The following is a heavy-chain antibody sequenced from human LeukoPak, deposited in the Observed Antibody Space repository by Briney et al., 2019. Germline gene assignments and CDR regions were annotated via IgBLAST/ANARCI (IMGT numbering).Heavy chain of an antibody. J-gene: IGHJ6*03. V-gene: IGHV4-34*01. CDR2: INHSGST. Sequence: SETLPLTCAVYGGSFSGYSWSWIRQSPGKGLEWIGEINHSGSTNYNPSLKSRVTISVDTSKNQFSLKLSSVTAADTAVYYCARGVGDMTTVTTDYYYYMDVWGKGTTVTVSS. CDR3: ARGVGDMTTVTTDYYYYMDV. CDR1: GGSFSGYS. D-gene: IGHD4-17*01.